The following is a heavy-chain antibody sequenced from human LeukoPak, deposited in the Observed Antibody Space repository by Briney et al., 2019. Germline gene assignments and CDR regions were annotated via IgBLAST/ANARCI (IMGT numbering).Heavy chain of an antibody. J-gene: IGHJ3*02. CDR2: ISPDSGGT. CDR1: GYTFTVSY. Sequence: ASVRVSCKASGYTFTVSYIHWVRQAPGQGLEWMGCISPDSGGTIYAQKFQGRVTMTRDTSISTAYMELSRLRSDDTAVYYCARGPLLGYDTNDSGFDIWGQGTLVTVSS. D-gene: IGHD2-8*01. CDR3: ARGPLLGYDTNDSGFDI. V-gene: IGHV1-2*02.